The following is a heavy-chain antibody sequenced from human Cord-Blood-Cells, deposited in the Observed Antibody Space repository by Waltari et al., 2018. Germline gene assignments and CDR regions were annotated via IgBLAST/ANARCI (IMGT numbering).Heavy chain of an antibody. CDR3: ARVVVTAIPDY. Sequence: QVQLQQWGAGLLKPSETLSLTCAVYGGSFSGYYRRWIRQPPGKGLEWIGEINHSGSTNYNPSLKSRVTISVDTSKNQFSLKLSSVTAADTAVYYCARVVVTAIPDYWGQGTLVTVSS. V-gene: IGHV4-34*01. D-gene: IGHD2-21*02. J-gene: IGHJ4*02. CDR1: GGSFSGYY. CDR2: INHSGST.